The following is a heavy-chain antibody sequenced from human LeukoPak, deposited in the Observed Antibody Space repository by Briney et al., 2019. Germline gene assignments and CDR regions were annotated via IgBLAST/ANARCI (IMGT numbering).Heavy chain of an antibody. CDR2: LHYSCIP. J-gene: IGHJ3*02. CDR1: GGSISSYY. V-gene: IGHV4-59*01. CDR3: ARVEYSLYAFDI. D-gene: IGHD2-15*01. Sequence: SETLSLTCTVSGGSISSYYWSWIRQPPGKRLELTTYLHYSCIPYYNPSLKILVTISVDTSKNQFSLRLSSVTAADTAVYYCARVEYSLYAFDIWGQGTMVTVSS.